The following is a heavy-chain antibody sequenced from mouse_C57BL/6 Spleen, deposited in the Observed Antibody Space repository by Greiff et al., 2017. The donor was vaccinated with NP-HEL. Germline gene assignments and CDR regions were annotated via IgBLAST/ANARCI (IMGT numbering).Heavy chain of an antibody. J-gene: IGHJ1*03. CDR2: INYDGSST. Sequence: EVKLVESEGGLVQPGSSMKLSCTASGFTFSDYYMAWVRQVPEKGLEWVANINYDGSSTYYLDSLKSRFIISRDNAKNILYLQMSSLKSEDTATYYCARDRNVTTVVATPYWYFDVWGTGTTVTVSS. D-gene: IGHD1-1*01. CDR1: GFTFSDYY. V-gene: IGHV5-16*01. CDR3: ARDRNVTTVVATPYWYFDV.